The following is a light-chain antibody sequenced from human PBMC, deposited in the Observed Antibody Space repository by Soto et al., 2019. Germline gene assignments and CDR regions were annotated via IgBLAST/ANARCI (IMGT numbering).Light chain of an antibody. CDR2: DAS. Sequence: EIVLTQSPATLSLSPGERATLSCRASQSVSSYLAWYQQKPGQAPRLLIYDASNSATGIPARFSGSGSGTDFTLTISSLEPEDVAVYYCQQRSNWPLNFGGGTKVEIK. J-gene: IGKJ4*01. CDR1: QSVSSY. CDR3: QQRSNWPLN. V-gene: IGKV3-11*01.